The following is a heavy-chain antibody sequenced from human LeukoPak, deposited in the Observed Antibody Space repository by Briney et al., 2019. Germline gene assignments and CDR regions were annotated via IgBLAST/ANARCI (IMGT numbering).Heavy chain of an antibody. J-gene: IGHJ1*01. Sequence: GGSLRLSCAASGFTFSSYGMHWVRQAPGKGLEWVAVISYDGSNKYYAYSVKGRFTISRDNSKNTLYLQMNSLRTEDTAIYYCAKEDVVVITIRYFQHWGQGTLVTVSS. CDR3: AKEDVVVITIRYFQH. V-gene: IGHV3-30*18. CDR2: ISYDGSNK. D-gene: IGHD3-22*01. CDR1: GFTFSSYG.